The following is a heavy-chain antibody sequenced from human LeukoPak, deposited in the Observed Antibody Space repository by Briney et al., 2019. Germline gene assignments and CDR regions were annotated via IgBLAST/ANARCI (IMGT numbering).Heavy chain of an antibody. CDR1: GGSISSGSYY. J-gene: IGHJ4*02. CDR2: IFTSGST. V-gene: IGHV4-61*02. Sequence: SETLSLTCTVSGGSISSGSYYWSWIRQPAGKGLEWIGRIFTSGSTNYNPSLKSRVTISMDTSKNQFSLKLSSVTAADTAVYYCARVYGYYDSSGYYSWGQGTLVTVSS. D-gene: IGHD3-22*01. CDR3: ARVYGYYDSSGYYS.